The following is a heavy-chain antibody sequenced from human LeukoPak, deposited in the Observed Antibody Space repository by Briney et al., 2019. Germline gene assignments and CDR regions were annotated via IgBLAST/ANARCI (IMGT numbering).Heavy chain of an antibody. D-gene: IGHD1-20*01. CDR1: GYTFTSLD. V-gene: IGHV1-8*01. J-gene: IGHJ4*02. Sequence: ASVKVSCKASGYTFTSLDINWGRPAPGQGVEWMGWMNPNWGYTGYSQKFQARVTITRDTSIDTAYMELSSLRSDDTAVYYCARGITQGFDHWGQGTLVTVSS. CDR2: MNPNWGYT. CDR3: ARGITQGFDH.